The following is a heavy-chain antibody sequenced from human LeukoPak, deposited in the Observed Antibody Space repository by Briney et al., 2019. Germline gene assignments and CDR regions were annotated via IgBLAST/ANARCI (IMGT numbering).Heavy chain of an antibody. J-gene: IGHJ4*02. D-gene: IGHD2-15*01. CDR3: ARGKRRYCSGGSCYSPPYYFDY. CDR1: GGSFSGYY. CDR2: INHSGST. V-gene: IGHV4-34*01. Sequence: PSETLSLTCAVYGGSFSGYYWSWIRQPPGKGLEWIGEINHSGSTNYNPSLKSRVTISVDTSKNQFSLKLSSVTAADTAVYYCARGKRRYCSGGSCYSPPYYFDYWGQGTLVTVSS.